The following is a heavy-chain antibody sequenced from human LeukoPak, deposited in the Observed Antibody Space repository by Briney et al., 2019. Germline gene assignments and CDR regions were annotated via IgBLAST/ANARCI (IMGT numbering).Heavy chain of an antibody. CDR1: GDSISRSSFY. V-gene: IGHV4-39*07. CDR2: IYYDGST. J-gene: IGHJ4*02. D-gene: IGHD6-13*01. CDR3: ARGHSNTWYPTGLHFDY. Sequence: SETLSLTCTVSGDSISRSSFYWGWIRQPPGKGLEWIGNIYYDGSTYYNSSLESRVAISIDSSRTQFSLKFNSVTAADTAVYFCARGHSNTWYPTGLHFDYCGQGTLVSVSS.